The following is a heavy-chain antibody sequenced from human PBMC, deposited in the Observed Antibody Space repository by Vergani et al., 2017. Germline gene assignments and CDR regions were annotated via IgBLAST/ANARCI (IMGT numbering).Heavy chain of an antibody. V-gene: IGHV1-46*03. CDR2: INPSGGHT. CDR1: GYTFSNYY. D-gene: IGHD3-9*01. J-gene: IGHJ4*02. Sequence: QVQVVQSGAEVKKSGASVKVSCKTSGYTFSNYYMHWVRQAPGQGLEWMGIINPSGGHTNYAQKFQGRVTMTRDTSTSAVYMELSSLRSEDTAIYCCARGDYGILTGYRYWRQGALVTVSA. CDR3: ARGDYGILTGYRY.